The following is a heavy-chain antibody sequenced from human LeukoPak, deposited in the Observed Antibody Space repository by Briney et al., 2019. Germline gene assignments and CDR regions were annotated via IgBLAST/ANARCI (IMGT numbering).Heavy chain of an antibody. V-gene: IGHV3-23*01. CDR2: ISGSGGST. D-gene: IGHD3-22*01. Sequence: GGSLRLSCAASGFTFSNYVMSWVRQAPGKGLDWVSAISGSGGSTYYADSVKGRFTISRDNSKNTLYLQMNSLRAEDTAVYYCAKDLLYYYDSSGRGAFDIWGQGTMVTVSS. CDR1: GFTFSNYV. CDR3: AKDLLYYYDSSGRGAFDI. J-gene: IGHJ3*02.